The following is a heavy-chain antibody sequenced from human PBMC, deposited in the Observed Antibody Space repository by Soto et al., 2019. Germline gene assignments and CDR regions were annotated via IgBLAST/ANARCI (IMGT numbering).Heavy chain of an antibody. CDR3: AHSRAAAVGADWFDP. D-gene: IGHD6-13*01. J-gene: IGHJ5*02. CDR2: IYWDDNK. V-gene: IGHV2-5*02. Sequence: QITLKESGPTLVNPTQTLTLTCTFPGFSLSTSGVGVGWIRQPPGKTLQWLAFIYWDDNKRHSPSLESRLTITKETSNNHVVFTMTNMDPVDTATYYCAHSRAAAVGADWFDPWGQGTLVTVSS. CDR1: GFSLSTSGVG.